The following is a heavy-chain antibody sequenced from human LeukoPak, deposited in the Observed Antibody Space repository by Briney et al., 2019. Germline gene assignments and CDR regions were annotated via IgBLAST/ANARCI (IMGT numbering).Heavy chain of an antibody. D-gene: IGHD3-22*01. CDR2: IYGGADT. V-gene: IGHV3-53*01. CDR1: GFTVSSNY. J-gene: IGHJ4*02. CDR3: AKADYYDSSGYWGYYFDY. Sequence: GGSLRLSCAASGFTVSSNYMSWVRQAPGKGLEWVSVIYGGADTYYADSVKGRFTISRDNSKNTLYLHLNSLRAEDTAVYYCAKADYYDSSGYWGYYFDYWGQGTLVTVSS.